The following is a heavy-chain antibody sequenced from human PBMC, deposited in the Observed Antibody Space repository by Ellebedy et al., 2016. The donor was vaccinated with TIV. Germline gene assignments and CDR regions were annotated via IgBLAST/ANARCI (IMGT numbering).Heavy chain of an antibody. J-gene: IGHJ4*02. CDR1: GFTFNSYA. D-gene: IGHD2-2*01. V-gene: IGHV3-30*18. Sequence: GESLKISCAASGFTFNSYAMSWVRQAPGKGLEWVAVISYVGNNKYYADSVKGRFTISRDNSENTLYLHMNSLRTEDTAVYYCAKGRGGGSDSSTPRYYFDYWGLGTLVTVSS. CDR3: AKGRGGGSDSSTPRYYFDY. CDR2: ISYVGNNK.